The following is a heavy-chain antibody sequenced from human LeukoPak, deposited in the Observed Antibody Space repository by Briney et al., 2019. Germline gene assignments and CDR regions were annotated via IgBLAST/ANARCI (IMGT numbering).Heavy chain of an antibody. Sequence: GGSLRLSCAASRFTFSSYAMSWVRQAPGKGLEWVSAISGNAAGTYYADSVKGRFTISRDNSKNTLYLQMSSLRAEDTAVYYCAKAIATTGKPVFDYWGQGTLVTVSS. CDR1: RFTFSSYA. CDR3: AKAIATTGKPVFDY. CDR2: ISGNAAGT. D-gene: IGHD6-13*01. J-gene: IGHJ4*02. V-gene: IGHV3-23*01.